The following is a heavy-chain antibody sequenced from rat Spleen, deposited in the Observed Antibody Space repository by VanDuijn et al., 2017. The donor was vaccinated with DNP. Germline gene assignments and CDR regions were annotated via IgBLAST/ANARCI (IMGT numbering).Heavy chain of an antibody. D-gene: IGHD1-11*01. J-gene: IGHJ3*01. CDR1: GFTFSAYY. Sequence: EVQLVESGGGLVQPGRSLKLSCAASGFTFSAYYMAWVRQAPTKGLEWVSSISTSGEYTHYGDSVKGRFTISRDNGKDTQYLQMESLRPEETATYYCATGVYGGYEDWFANWGQGTLVTVSS. V-gene: IGHV5S11*01. CDR2: ISTSGEYT. CDR3: ATGVYGGYEDWFAN.